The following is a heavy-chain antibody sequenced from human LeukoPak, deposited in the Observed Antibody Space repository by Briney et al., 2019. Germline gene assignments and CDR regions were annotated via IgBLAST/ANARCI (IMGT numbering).Heavy chain of an antibody. Sequence: SETLSLTCTVSGGSISSYYWSWIRQPPGKGLEWIGYIYYSGSTNYNPSLKSRVTISVDTSKNQFSLKLSSVTAADTAVYYCARDISIAAAGTGYYYMDVWGKGTTVTVSS. CDR2: IYYSGST. J-gene: IGHJ6*03. D-gene: IGHD6-13*01. V-gene: IGHV4-59*01. CDR1: GGSISSYY. CDR3: ARDISIAAAGTGYYYMDV.